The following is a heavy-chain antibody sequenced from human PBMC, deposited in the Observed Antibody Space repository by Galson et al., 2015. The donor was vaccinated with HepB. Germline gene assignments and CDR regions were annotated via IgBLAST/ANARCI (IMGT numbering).Heavy chain of an antibody. D-gene: IGHD1-7*01. J-gene: IGHJ5*02. CDR1: GFTVSSNY. V-gene: IGHV3-53*01. CDR2: IYSGGST. Sequence: SLRLSCAASGFTVSSNYMSWVRQAPGKGLEWVSVIYSGGSTYYADSVKGRFTISRDNSKNTLYLQMNSLRAEDTAVYYCARAHNWNYKSVWFDPWGQGTLVTVSS. CDR3: ARAHNWNYKSVWFDP.